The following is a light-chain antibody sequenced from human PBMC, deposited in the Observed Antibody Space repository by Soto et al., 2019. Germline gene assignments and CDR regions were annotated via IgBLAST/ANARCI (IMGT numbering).Light chain of an antibody. CDR3: QQYAASPRYT. CDR2: GAS. J-gene: IGKJ2*01. CDR1: QTVRPNY. V-gene: IGKV3-20*01. Sequence: EIVLTQSPGTLSLSPGERATLSCRASQTVRPNYLAWYQQKPGQPPRLLIYGASTRATSIPDRFSGSGSGTDFTLTITRLEPEDFAVYYCQQYAASPRYTFGQGTKLEIK.